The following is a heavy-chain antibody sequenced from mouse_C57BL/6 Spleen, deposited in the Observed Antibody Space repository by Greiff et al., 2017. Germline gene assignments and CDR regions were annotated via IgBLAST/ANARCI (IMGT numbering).Heavy chain of an antibody. V-gene: IGHV5-9-1*02. D-gene: IGHD2-3*01. CDR2: ISSGGDYI. CDR3: TRSMVNDYFDY. J-gene: IGHJ2*01. CDR1: GFTFSSYA. Sequence: EVMLVESGEGLVKPGGSLKLSCAASGFTFSSYAMSWVRQTPEKRLEWVAYISSGGDYIYYAATVKGRFTISRDNARNTLYLQMSSLKSEDTAMYYCTRSMVNDYFDYWGQGTTLTVSS.